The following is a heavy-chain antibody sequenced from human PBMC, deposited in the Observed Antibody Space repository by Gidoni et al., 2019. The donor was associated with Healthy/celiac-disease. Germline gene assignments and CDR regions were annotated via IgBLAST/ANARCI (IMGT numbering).Heavy chain of an antibody. CDR1: GFTFSSYA. CDR2: ISGSGGST. Sequence: EVQLLESGGGLVQPGGSLRLSCAASGFTFSSYAMSWVRQAPGMGLEWVSAISGSGGSTYYADSVKGRFTISRDNSKNTLYLQMNSLRAEDTAVYYCTFMTTVTTTLDDYWGQGTLVTVSS. CDR3: TFMTTVTTTLDDY. D-gene: IGHD4-17*01. V-gene: IGHV3-23*01. J-gene: IGHJ4*02.